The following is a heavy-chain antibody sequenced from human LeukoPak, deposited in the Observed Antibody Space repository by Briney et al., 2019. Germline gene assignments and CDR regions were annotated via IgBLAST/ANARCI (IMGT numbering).Heavy chain of an antibody. J-gene: IGHJ6*02. CDR1: GFTFSSYE. CDR3: ASPVRYYYGMDV. CDR2: ISSSGSTI. D-gene: IGHD3-10*02. V-gene: IGHV3-48*03. Sequence: GGSLGLSCAASGFTFSSYEMNWVRQAPGKGLEWVSYISSSGSTIYYADSVKGRFTISRDNAKNSLYLQMNSLRAEDTAVYYCASPVRYYYGMDVWGQGTTVTVSS.